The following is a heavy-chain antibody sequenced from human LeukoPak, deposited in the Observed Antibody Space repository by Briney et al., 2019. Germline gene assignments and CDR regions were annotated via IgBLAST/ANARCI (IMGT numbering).Heavy chain of an antibody. D-gene: IGHD1-1*01. V-gene: IGHV3-21*01. CDR3: ARDRTGTTSGFDY. CDR1: GFTFSSYS. CDR2: ISSSSSYI. Sequence: GGSLRLSCEASGFTFSSYSMNWVRQAPGKGLEWVSSISSSSSYIYYADSVKGRFTISRDNAKNSLYLQMNSLRAEDTAVYYCARDRTGTTSGFDYWAREPWSPSPQ. J-gene: IGHJ4*02.